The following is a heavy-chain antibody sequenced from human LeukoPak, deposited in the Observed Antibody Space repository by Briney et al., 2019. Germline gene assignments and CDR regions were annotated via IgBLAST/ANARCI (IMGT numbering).Heavy chain of an antibody. J-gene: IGHJ4*02. CDR2: IYTSGST. CDR1: GGSISSGSYY. D-gene: IGHD2-2*01. V-gene: IGHV4-61*02. CDR3: ASSRYCSSTSCYARDDY. Sequence: SETLSLTXTVSGGSISSGSYYWSWIRQPAGKGLEWIGRIYTSGSTNYNPSLKSRVTISVDTSKNQFSLKLSSVTAADTAVYYCASSRYCSSTSCYARDDYWGQGTLVTVSS.